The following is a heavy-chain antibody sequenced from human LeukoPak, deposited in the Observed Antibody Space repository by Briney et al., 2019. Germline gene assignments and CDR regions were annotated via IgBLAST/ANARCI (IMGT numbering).Heavy chain of an antibody. Sequence: SETLSLTCTVSGGSISSSSYYWGWIRQPPGKGLEWIGSIYYSGSTYYNPSLKSRVTISVDTSKNQFSLKLSSVTAADTAVYYCARGIGYCSGGSCYSDNAFDIWGQGTMVTVSS. CDR1: GGSISSSSYY. CDR2: IYYSGST. V-gene: IGHV4-39*07. CDR3: ARGIGYCSGGSCYSDNAFDI. D-gene: IGHD2-15*01. J-gene: IGHJ3*02.